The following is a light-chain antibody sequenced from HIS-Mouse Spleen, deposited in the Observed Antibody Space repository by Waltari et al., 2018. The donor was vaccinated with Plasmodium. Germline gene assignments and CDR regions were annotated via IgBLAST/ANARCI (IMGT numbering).Light chain of an antibody. CDR1: ALPTQY. CDR2: EDS. V-gene: IGLV3-10*01. J-gene: IGLJ3*02. CDR3: YSTDSSGNHRV. Sequence: SYELTQPPSVSVSPGPTARITCSGDALPTQYSYWYQQKSGQAPVLDIYEDSKRPSGIPERFSGSSSGTMATLTISGAQVEDEADYYCYSTDSSGNHRVFGGGTKLTVL.